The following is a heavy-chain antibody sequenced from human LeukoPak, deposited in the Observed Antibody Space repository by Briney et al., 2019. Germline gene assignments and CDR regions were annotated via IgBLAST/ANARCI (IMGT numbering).Heavy chain of an antibody. V-gene: IGHV1-18*01. CDR3: AREERYCSSSRCFVGVGNDY. D-gene: IGHD2-2*01. CDR1: GYTFGNSG. Sequence: ASVKVSCKASGYTFGNSGISWVRQAPGQGLEWMGWTNAYNGNTIYAENFQGRDTMTTDTSTSTAYMELTSLRSDDTAVYYCAREERYCSSSRCFVGVGNDYWGQGTLVSVSS. CDR2: TNAYNGNT. J-gene: IGHJ4*02.